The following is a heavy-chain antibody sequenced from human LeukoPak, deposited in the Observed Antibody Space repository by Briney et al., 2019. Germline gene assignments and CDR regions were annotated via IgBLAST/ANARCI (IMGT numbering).Heavy chain of an antibody. Sequence: SETLSFTCAVYGGSFSGYYWSWIRQPPGKGLEWIGEINHSGSTNYNPSLKSRVTISVDTSKNQFSLKLSSVTAADTAVYYCAGAGEEYSSSSWAKWFDPWGQGTLVTVSS. CDR1: GGSFSGYY. V-gene: IGHV4-34*01. CDR3: AGAGEEYSSSSWAKWFDP. J-gene: IGHJ5*02. CDR2: INHSGST. D-gene: IGHD6-6*01.